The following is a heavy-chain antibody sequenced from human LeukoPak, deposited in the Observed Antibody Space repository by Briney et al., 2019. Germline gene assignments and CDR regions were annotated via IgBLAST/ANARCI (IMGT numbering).Heavy chain of an antibody. Sequence: QPGRSLRLSCAASGFTFSSYGMHWVRQAPGKGLEGVAVIWYDGSNKYYANSVKGRFTISRDNSKTTLYLQMNSMRAEDTAVYYCARDPVRYGSGSYYFDYWGQGTLVTVSS. CDR2: IWYDGSNK. J-gene: IGHJ4*02. D-gene: IGHD3-10*01. V-gene: IGHV3-33*01. CDR1: GFTFSSYG. CDR3: ARDPVRYGSGSYYFDY.